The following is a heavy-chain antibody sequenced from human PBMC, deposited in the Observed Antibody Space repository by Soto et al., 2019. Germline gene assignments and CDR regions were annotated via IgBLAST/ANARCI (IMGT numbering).Heavy chain of an antibody. D-gene: IGHD5-18*01. J-gene: IGHJ6*02. CDR2: ISADNGNT. Sequence: QAQLVQSGAEVKKPGASVKVSCKASGYTFYSHSISWVRQAPGQGLEWMGRISADNGNTKYAQKFRGRVTMTTDTSTSTVYMELRNLRSDDTAVYYCARCIQQDYYYGMDVWGQGTMVTVSS. CDR3: ARCIQQDYYYGMDV. V-gene: IGHV1-18*01. CDR1: GYTFYSHS.